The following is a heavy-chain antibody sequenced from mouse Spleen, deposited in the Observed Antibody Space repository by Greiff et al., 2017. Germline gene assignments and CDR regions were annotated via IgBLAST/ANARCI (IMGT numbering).Heavy chain of an antibody. J-gene: IGHJ1*01. CDR3: ARLYGNYVDWYFDV. CDR2: IWSGGST. CDR1: GFSLTSYG. V-gene: IGHV2-2*01. Sequence: VKLVESGPGLVQPSLSLSITCTVSGFSLTSYGVHWVRQSPGKGLEWLGVIWSGGSTDYNAAFISRLSISKDNSKSQVFFKMNSLQADDTAIYYCARLYGNYVDWYFDVWGAGTTVTVSS. D-gene: IGHD2-1*01.